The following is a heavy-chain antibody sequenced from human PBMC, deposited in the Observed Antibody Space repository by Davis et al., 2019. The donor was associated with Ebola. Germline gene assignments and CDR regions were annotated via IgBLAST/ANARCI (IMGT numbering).Heavy chain of an antibody. CDR2: IIPIFGTA. CDR1: RGTFSSYA. V-gene: IGHV1-69*06. J-gene: IGHJ4*02. CDR3: ARGEAAGSGDNV. D-gene: IGHD6-13*01. Sequence: AASVKVSCKASRGTFSSYAISWVRQAPGQGLEWMGGIIPIFGTANYAQKFQGRVTITADKSTSTAYMELSSLRAEDTAVYYCARGEAAGSGDNVWGQGTLVTVSS.